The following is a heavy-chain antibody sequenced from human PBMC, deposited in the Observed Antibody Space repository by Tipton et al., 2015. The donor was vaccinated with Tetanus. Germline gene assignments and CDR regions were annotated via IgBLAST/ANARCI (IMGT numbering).Heavy chain of an antibody. Sequence: TLSLTCTVSGGSLSRGGYYWTWIRQNPGKGLEWIGDIYLSGSPYYNPSLKSRVTISVDPSKNQFSLRVNSVTAADAGVYYRARDGGRGARGCRYFASWGQGTLVAVSA. V-gene: IGHV4-31*03. CDR3: ARDGGRGARGCRYFAS. CDR2: IYLSGSP. D-gene: IGHD3-16*01. J-gene: IGHJ4*02. CDR1: GGSLSRGGYY.